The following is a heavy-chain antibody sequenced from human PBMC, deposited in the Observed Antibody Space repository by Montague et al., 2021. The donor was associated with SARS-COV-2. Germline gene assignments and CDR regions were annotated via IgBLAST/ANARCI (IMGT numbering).Heavy chain of an antibody. D-gene: IGHD1-26*01. CDR1: DGSFSDYS. V-gene: IGHV4-34*01. CDR2: INHRGST. J-gene: IGHJ4*01. CDR3: ANFYSGSYNY. Sequence: SEILSLTCAVYDGSFSDYSWTWIRQPPGKGLEWIGEINHRGSTNYNPSLKSRVTMSVDNSKNQFSLMLTSVTAADTAVYYCANFYSGSYNYWGHGSLVTVSS.